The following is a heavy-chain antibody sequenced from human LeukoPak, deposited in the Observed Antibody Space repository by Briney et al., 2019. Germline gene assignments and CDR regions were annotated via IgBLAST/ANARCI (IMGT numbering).Heavy chain of an antibody. CDR3: ARELTTVTTSDWFDP. D-gene: IGHD4-17*01. J-gene: IGHJ5*02. Sequence: SETLSLTCTVSGGSFSSGSYYWSWIRQPPGKGLEWIGYIYYSGSTNYNPSLKSRVTISVDTSKNQFSLKLSSVTAADTAVYYCARELTTVTTSDWFDPWGQGTLVTVSS. V-gene: IGHV4-61*01. CDR1: GGSFSSGSYY. CDR2: IYYSGST.